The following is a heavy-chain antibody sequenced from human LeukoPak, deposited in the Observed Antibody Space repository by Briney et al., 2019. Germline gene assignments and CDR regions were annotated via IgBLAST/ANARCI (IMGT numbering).Heavy chain of an antibody. D-gene: IGHD3-10*01. Sequence: SETLSLTCAVYGGSFSGYYWSWLRQPPGKGLEWIGEINHSGSTNYNPSLKSRVTISVDTSKNQFSLKLSSVTAADTAVYYCARVRGYGSGSYHRIGPNDYWGQGTLVTVSS. CDR3: ARVRGYGSGSYHRIGPNDY. V-gene: IGHV4-34*01. J-gene: IGHJ4*02. CDR2: INHSGST. CDR1: GGSFSGYY.